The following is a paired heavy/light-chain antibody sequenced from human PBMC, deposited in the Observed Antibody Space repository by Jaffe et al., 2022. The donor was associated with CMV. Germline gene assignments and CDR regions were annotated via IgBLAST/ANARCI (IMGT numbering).Light chain of an antibody. J-gene: IGKJ2*01. Sequence: ETTLTQSPAFMSATPGDKVDISCKASQDIDDDVNWYQQKPGETPIFIIQEATTLVPGISPRFSGSGYGTDFTLTINNIQSEDAAYYFCLQHDNFPYTFGQGTKLEIK. V-gene: IGKV5-2*01. CDR1: QDIDDD. CDR2: EAT. CDR3: LQHDNFPYT.
Heavy chain of an antibody. J-gene: IGHJ6*02. CDR2: ISDGGNKR. Sequence: QVQLVESGGGVVQPGRSLRLSCAASGFTFSSYGMHWVRQAPGKGLEWVALISDGGNKRYYADSVKGRFTISRDSSNNTLYLQMNSLRTEDTALYYCAKDLRDYYGMDVWGQGTTVTVSS. V-gene: IGHV3-30*18. CDR3: AKDLRDYYGMDV. CDR1: GFTFSSYG.